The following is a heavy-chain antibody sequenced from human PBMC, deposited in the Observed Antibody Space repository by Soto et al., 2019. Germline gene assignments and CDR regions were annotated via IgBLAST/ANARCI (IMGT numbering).Heavy chain of an antibody. V-gene: IGHV4-34*01. Sequence: SETLSLTCAVYGGSFSGYYWSWIRQPPGKGLEWIGEINHSGSTNYNPSLKSRVTISVDTSKNQFSLKLSSVTAADTAVYYCARDYVSHSIDYWGQGTLVTVSS. CDR1: GGSFSGYY. CDR3: ARDYVSHSIDY. J-gene: IGHJ4*02. CDR2: INHSGST. D-gene: IGHD3-16*01.